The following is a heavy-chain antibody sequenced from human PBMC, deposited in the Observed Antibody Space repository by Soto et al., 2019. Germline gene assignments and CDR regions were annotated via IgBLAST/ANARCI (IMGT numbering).Heavy chain of an antibody. V-gene: IGHV1-18*01. D-gene: IGHD1-26*01. J-gene: IGHJ5*02. CDR3: ARFLKGGDVTENWFDP. CDR2: NSAYNDNT. Sequence: QVRLVQSGAEVKKPGASVKVSCKSSGYTFTKFGISWVRQAPGQGLEWMGWNSAYNDNTNYAQKLQGRVTMTSDTSTSTAYMEQRSLRSDATAVYYCARFLKGGDVTENWFDPWGQGTLVTVSS. CDR1: GYTFTKFG.